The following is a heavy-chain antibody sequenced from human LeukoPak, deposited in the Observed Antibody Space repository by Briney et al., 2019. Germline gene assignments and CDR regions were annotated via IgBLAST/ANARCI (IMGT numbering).Heavy chain of an antibody. Sequence: GGSLRLSCAASGFTFTRDWMSWVRQAPGKGLEWVAMIKQDGSEKHYVDSVKGRFTISSAKTKNSLYLQMNSLRAEDTALYYCATLDTAMVTNFGYWGQGTLVTVSS. CDR1: GFTFTRDW. V-gene: IGHV3-7*01. CDR3: ATLDTAMVTNFGY. J-gene: IGHJ4*02. D-gene: IGHD5-18*01. CDR2: IKQDGSEK.